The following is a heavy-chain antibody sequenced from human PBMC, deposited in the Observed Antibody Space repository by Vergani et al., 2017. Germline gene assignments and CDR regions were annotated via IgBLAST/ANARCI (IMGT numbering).Heavy chain of an antibody. CDR1: GGSFSGYY. D-gene: IGHD3-10*01. CDR3: ARGPRRHYYGSGSYFDY. J-gene: IGHJ4*02. CDR2: INHSGST. V-gene: IGHV4-34*01. Sequence: QVPLPQWGAGLLKPSETLSLTCAVYGGSFSGYYWSWIRQPPGKGLEWIGEINHSGSTNYNPSLKSRVTISVDTSKNQFSLKLSSVTAADTAVYYCARGPRRHYYGSGSYFDYWGQGTLVTVSS.